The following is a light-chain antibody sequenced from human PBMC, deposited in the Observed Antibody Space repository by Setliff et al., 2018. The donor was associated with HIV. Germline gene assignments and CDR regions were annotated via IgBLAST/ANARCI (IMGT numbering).Light chain of an antibody. V-gene: IGLV1-44*01. CDR1: SSNIGRNT. CDR3: AAWDDSLNAYV. CDR2: ANF. J-gene: IGLJ1*01. Sequence: QSVLTQPPSASGTPGQRVTISCSGSSSNIGRNTVNWYQQLPGTAPKLLIFANFQRPSGVPDRFSGSKSGTSASLAISGLQSEDESDYFCAAWDDSLNAYVFGTGTKVTVL.